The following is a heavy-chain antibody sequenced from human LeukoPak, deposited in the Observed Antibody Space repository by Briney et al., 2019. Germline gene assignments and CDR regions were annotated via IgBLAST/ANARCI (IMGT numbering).Heavy chain of an antibody. Sequence: GGSLRLSCAASGFTVSSNYMSWVRQAPGKGLEWVSVIYSGGSTYYADSVKGRFTISRDNSKNTLYLQMNSLRAEDTAVYYCARVINNCSSTSCYLYDYFDYWGQGTLVTVSS. D-gene: IGHD2-2*01. V-gene: IGHV3-66*02. CDR2: IYSGGST. J-gene: IGHJ4*02. CDR3: ARVINNCSSTSCYLYDYFDY. CDR1: GFTVSSNY.